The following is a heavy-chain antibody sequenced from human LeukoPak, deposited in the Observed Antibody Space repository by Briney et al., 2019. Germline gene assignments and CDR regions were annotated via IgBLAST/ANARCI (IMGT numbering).Heavy chain of an antibody. CDR3: ARALDRGYSYAGYFDY. J-gene: IGHJ4*02. CDR1: GFTFSSYS. Sequence: PGGSLRLSCAASGFTFSSYSMNWVRQAPGKGLEWVSSISSSSSYIYYADSVKGRFTISRDNAKNSLYLQMNSLRAEDTAVYYCARALDRGYSYAGYFDYWGQGTLVTVSS. CDR2: ISSSSSYI. V-gene: IGHV3-21*01. D-gene: IGHD5-18*01.